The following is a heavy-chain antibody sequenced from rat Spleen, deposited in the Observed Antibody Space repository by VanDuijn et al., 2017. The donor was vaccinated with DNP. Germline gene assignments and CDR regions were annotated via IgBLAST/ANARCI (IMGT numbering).Heavy chain of an antibody. CDR1: GFTFSTAW. D-gene: IGHD1-10*01. Sequence: EVQVLESGGGLVQPGNSLKLSCATSGFTFSTAWMYWYRQFPEKRLEWVARIKAKSNNYATDYIESVKGRFTISRDDSKSSIYLQMNNLKEEDTAIYYCGCNNYASAYWGQGTLVTVSS. CDR3: GCNNYASAY. CDR2: IKAKSNNYAT. V-gene: IGHV6-6*01. J-gene: IGHJ3*01.